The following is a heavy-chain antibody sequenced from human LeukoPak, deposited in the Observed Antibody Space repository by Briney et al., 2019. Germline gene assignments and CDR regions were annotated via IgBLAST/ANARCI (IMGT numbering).Heavy chain of an antibody. CDR3: AKSSLVGADYYYYMDV. Sequence: GGSLRLSCAASGFTFSSYAMSWVRQAPGKGLEWVSAISGSGGSTYYADSVKGRFTISRDNSKNTLYLQMNSLRAEDTAVYYCAKSSLVGADYYYYMDVWGKGTTVTVSS. V-gene: IGHV3-23*01. CDR2: ISGSGGST. J-gene: IGHJ6*03. D-gene: IGHD2-15*01. CDR1: GFTFSSYA.